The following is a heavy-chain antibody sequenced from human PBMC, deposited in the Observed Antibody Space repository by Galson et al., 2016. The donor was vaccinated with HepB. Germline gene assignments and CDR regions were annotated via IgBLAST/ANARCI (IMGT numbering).Heavy chain of an antibody. CDR2: INNIANT. CDR3: AGDDSGGWYGFHYGMDV. J-gene: IGHJ6*02. V-gene: IGHV4-34*01. D-gene: IGHD6-19*01. CDR1: GESLSDSS. Sequence: ETLSLTCAVYGESLSDSSWDWIRQPPGRGLEWLADINNIANTNYNPSLKSRVTISEDTSKTQFSLKLTSVTAADTAVYYCAGDDSGGWYGFHYGMDVWGQGTTVTVSS.